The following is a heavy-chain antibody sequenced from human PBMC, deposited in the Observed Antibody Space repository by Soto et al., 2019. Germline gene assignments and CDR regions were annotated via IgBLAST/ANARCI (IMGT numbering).Heavy chain of an antibody. V-gene: IGHV4-59*01. CDR2: VYYSGGA. CDR1: GGSISGYY. J-gene: IGHJ6*02. Sequence: SETLSLTCTVSGGSISGYYWSWIRQPHGKGLEWIGNVYYSGGAKYNPSVKRRVSISVDKSKNKFSLNLSSVTAADTAVYYCTRDGDGRMTTNPYYYYGMDVWGPGITVTVSS. CDR3: TRDGDGRMTTNPYYYYGMDV. D-gene: IGHD2-21*02.